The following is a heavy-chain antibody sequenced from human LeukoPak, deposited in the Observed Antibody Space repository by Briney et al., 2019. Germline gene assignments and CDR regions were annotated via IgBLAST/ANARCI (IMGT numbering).Heavy chain of an antibody. CDR3: SWMATFFTVDY. J-gene: IGHJ4*02. V-gene: IGHV3-15*01. Sequence: GGSLRLSCAASGFTFSNYWMHWVRQAPGKGLEWVGRIKNDRITDYAAPVKGRFSISRDNSKNTFYLQMNSLRTEDTGMYFCSWMATFFTVDYWGQGTLVTVSS. D-gene: IGHD5-24*01. CDR2: IKNDRIT. CDR1: GFTFSNYW.